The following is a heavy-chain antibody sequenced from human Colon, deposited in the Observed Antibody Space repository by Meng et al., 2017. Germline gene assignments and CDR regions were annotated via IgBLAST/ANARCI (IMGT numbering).Heavy chain of an antibody. CDR1: GASISTSGFY. D-gene: IGHD3-10*01. V-gene: IGHV4-31*03. Sequence: QVQLQESGPGLVKPSQTLSLTCTVSGASISTSGFYWSWIRQHPGKGLEWIGSIYYTGSTYRNPSLKSRIVVSVDTSQNHFSLKLSSVTAADTAVYYCARASYGSGSPLGESWFDPWGQGTLVTVSS. CDR3: ARASYGSGSPLGESWFDP. CDR2: IYYTGST. J-gene: IGHJ5*02.